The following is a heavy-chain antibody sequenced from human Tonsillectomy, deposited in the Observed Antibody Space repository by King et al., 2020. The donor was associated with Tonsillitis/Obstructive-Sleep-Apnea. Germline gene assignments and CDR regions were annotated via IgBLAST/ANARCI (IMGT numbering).Heavy chain of an antibody. CDR1: GDSITNYY. V-gene: IGHV4-59*08. Sequence: QLQESGPGLVKPSETLSLTCIVSGDSITNYYWSWLRQPPGKGLEWVGYMSYSGSTNYNPSLKSRATILGNTSKNHFSLKLTSVTAADTAVYYCARLGGNTVLTNDAFDIWGQGTMVTVSS. J-gene: IGHJ3*02. CDR2: MSYSGST. D-gene: IGHD2-21*02. CDR3: ARLGGNTVLTNDAFDI.